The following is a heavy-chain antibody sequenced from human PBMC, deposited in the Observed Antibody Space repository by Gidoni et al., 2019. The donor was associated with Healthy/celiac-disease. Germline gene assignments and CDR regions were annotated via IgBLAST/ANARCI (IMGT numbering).Heavy chain of an antibody. J-gene: IGHJ6*02. V-gene: IGHV5-51*01. D-gene: IGHD4-17*01. CDR2: IYPGDSGT. Sequence: EVQLVQSGAEVKKPGESLKISCKGSGYSFTSYWIGWVRRMPGKGQEWRGFIYPGDSGTRSRPAVQVQVTISADKSISTADLQWSSLRASDTAMYYCARLGDDGGNGGGYYYYYYGMDVWGQGTTVTVSS. CDR1: GYSFTSYW. CDR3: ARLGDDGGNGGGYYYYYYGMDV.